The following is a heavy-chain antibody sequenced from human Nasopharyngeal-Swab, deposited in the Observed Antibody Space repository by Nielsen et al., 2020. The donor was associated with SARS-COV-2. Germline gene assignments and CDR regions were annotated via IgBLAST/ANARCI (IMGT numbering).Heavy chain of an antibody. V-gene: IGHV4-59*08. CDR3: ASHFGYEGYFDY. D-gene: IGHD5-12*01. CDR2: IYYSGVT. J-gene: IGHJ4*02. Sequence: GSLRLSCTVSGASMSGYYWSWIRQPPGKGLEWIGYIYYSGVTKYNPSLTSRAIISIDTSKSQLSLKLNSMTAADTAAYYCASHFGYEGYFDYWGQGTLVTVSS. CDR1: GASMSGYY.